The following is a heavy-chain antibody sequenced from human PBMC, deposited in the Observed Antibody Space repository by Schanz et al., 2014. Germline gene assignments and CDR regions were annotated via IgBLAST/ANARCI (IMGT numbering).Heavy chain of an antibody. J-gene: IGHJ4*02. D-gene: IGHD6-13*01. CDR3: AKSQGSSFDS. CDR1: GFSFSDYY. Sequence: EVHLVESGGGLVQPGGSLRLSCAASGFSFSDYYMSWIRQAPGKGLEWVSGITGASDHIDYADSVKGRFTISRDNFKGALYLQMSSLRAEDTAVYYCAKSQGSSFDSWGQGTLVTVSS. V-gene: IGHV3-23*04. CDR2: ITGASDHI.